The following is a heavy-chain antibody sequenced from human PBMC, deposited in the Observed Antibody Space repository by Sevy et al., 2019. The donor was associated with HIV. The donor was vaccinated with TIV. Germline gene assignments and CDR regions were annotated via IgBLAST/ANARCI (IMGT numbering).Heavy chain of an antibody. CDR1: GYTFTSYG. CDR2: ISNYNSMR. CDR3: ARWVSVVAGTGVWFDP. Sequence: ASVKVSCKASGYTFTSYGITWVRQAPGQGLEWMGWISNYNSMRKSAQKFQDRVTMTTDTSTSTAYMELRSLRKDDTAMYYCARWVSVVAGTGVWFDPWGQGTLVTVSS. V-gene: IGHV1-18*01. D-gene: IGHD6-19*01. J-gene: IGHJ5*02.